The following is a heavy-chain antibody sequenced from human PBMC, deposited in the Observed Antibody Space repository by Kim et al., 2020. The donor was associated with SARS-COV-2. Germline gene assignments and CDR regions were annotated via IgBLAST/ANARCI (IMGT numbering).Heavy chain of an antibody. CDR3: ARGAGGHYDY. CDR1: GFSFSSYP. D-gene: IGHD3-22*01. V-gene: IGHV3-64*02. Sequence: GGSLRLSCAASGFSFSSYPMHWVRQAPGKGLEYVSAITPDGSNTYYADSVKGRYTISRDNSKNTLYLQMGSLTAEDMAVYYCARGAGGHYDYWGQGTLVTASS. CDR2: ITPDGSNT. J-gene: IGHJ4*02.